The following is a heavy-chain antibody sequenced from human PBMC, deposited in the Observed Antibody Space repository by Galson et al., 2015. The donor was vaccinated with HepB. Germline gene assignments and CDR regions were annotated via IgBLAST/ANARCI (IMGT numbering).Heavy chain of an antibody. CDR3: AKDPAITIYSADAFDI. CDR1: GFTFSSYG. V-gene: IGHV3-30*18. D-gene: IGHD3-3*01. J-gene: IGHJ3*02. Sequence: SLRLSCAASGFTFSSYGMHRVRQAPGKGLEWVAVISYDGSNKYYADSVKGRFTISRDNSKNTLYLQMNSLRAEDTAVYYCAKDPAITIYSADAFDIRGQGTMVTVSS. CDR2: ISYDGSNK.